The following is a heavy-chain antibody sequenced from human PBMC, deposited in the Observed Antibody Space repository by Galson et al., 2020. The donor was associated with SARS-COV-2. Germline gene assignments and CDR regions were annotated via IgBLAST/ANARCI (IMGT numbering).Heavy chain of an antibody. CDR1: GFSLSTSGMC. V-gene: IGHV2-70*11. Sequence: SGPTLVNPTPTLTLTCNFSGFSLSTSGMCVSWIRQPPGKGLAWLARIDWDGDKHYSTSLKTRFTISKDTAKNQVVLIMTNMDAVDTATYYCARTWITRTASRTFDCGGQGTLATVAS. CDR2: IDWDGDK. CDR3: ARTWITRTASRTFDC. J-gene: IGHJ4*02. D-gene: IGHD3-10*01.